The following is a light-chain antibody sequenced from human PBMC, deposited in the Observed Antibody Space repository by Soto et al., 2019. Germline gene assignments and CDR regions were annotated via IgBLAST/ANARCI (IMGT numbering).Light chain of an antibody. V-gene: IGLV3-21*02. Sequence: SYELTQPPSVSVAPRQTATITCGGTNIGFRSVHWYQPRPGQAPVLVVYDNTDRPPGIPERFSGSNSGHTATLTIDRVAAGDEADYYCQVWDSGVDHVIFGGGTKLTVL. CDR2: DNT. J-gene: IGLJ2*01. CDR3: QVWDSGVDHVI. CDR1: NIGFRS.